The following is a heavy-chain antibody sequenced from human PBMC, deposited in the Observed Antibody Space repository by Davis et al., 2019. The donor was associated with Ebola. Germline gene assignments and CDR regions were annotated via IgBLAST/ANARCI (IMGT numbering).Heavy chain of an antibody. D-gene: IGHD4/OR15-4a*01. CDR3: ARGWDYGEGRIFDY. CDR2: IYYSEST. CDR1: GGSMRGFY. V-gene: IGHV4-59*01. J-gene: IGHJ4*02. Sequence: MPGGSLRLSCTVSGGSMRGFYWSWIRQPPGKGLEWIGYIYYSESTNYNLSLKSRVTISVDTSKNQFSLKLSSVTAADTAVYYCARGWDYGEGRIFDYWGQGTLVTVSS.